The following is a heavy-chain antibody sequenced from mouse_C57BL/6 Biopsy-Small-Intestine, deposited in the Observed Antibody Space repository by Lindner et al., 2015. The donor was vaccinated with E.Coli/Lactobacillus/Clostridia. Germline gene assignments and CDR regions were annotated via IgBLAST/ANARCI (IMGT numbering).Heavy chain of an antibody. V-gene: IGHV1-20*01. Sequence: VQLQESGLELVKPGASVKISCMASGYSLTDYFMNWVKQSHGRTLEWIGRLNPYNGDTFFNQKFKDKATFTIDTSSNTAHMELRSLTSEDSAVYYCSRNPYWGQGTTLTVSS. CDR3: SRNPY. CDR1: GYSLTDYF. J-gene: IGHJ2*01. CDR2: LNPYNGDT.